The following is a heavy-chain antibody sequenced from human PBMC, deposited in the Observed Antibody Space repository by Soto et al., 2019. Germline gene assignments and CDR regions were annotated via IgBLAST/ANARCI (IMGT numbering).Heavy chain of an antibody. CDR2: IIPIFGTA. J-gene: IGHJ4*02. Sequence: ASVKVSCKASGGTFSSYAISWVRQAPGQGLEWMGGIIPIFGTANYAQKFQGRVTITADESTSTAYMELSSLRSEDTAVYYCARPTGRIGYCSGGSCSGAFDYWGQGTLVTVSS. V-gene: IGHV1-69*13. D-gene: IGHD2-15*01. CDR3: ARPTGRIGYCSGGSCSGAFDY. CDR1: GGTFSSYA.